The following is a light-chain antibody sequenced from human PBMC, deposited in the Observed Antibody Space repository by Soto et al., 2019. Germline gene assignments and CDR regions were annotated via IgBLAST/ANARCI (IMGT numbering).Light chain of an antibody. CDR3: QQRSNWPPKYT. CDR2: DAS. CDR1: QSVSSY. V-gene: IGKV3-11*01. J-gene: IGKJ2*01. Sequence: EIVLTQSPATLYLSPGERATLSCRASQSVSSYLAWYPQKPGQAPRLLIYDASNRATGIPARFSGSASGTDFTLIITSIEPEDFAVYYCQQRSNWPPKYTFGQGNKLEIK.